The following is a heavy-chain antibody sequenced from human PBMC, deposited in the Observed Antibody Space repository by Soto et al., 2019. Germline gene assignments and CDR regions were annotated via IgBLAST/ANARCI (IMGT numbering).Heavy chain of an antibody. Sequence: PGGSLRLSCAASGFTFSDYYMSRIRQAPGKGLEWVSDISSSGSTIYYEDSVKGRFTISRXNAKNSLYRQMNSLRAEDTAVYCCARDRGDFWSGSPPYYYYYYGMDVWGQGTTVTVAS. CDR1: GFTFSDYY. D-gene: IGHD3-3*01. CDR3: ARDRGDFWSGSPPYYYYYYGMDV. J-gene: IGHJ6*02. CDR2: ISSSGSTI. V-gene: IGHV3-11*01.